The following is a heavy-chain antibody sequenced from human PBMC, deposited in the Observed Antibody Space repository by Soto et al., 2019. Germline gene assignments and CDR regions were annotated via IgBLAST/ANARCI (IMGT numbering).Heavy chain of an antibody. Sequence: QVQLVQSGAEVKKPGASVKVSCTASGYTFNNYHIHWVRQATGQGLEWMGWMNPNSGDTGYAQKFQGRVTMTRDTPITAAFRALSGLSSEDPAVYYCARGGGGRWYSGDYWGQGTLVTVSS. V-gene: IGHV1-8*01. CDR3: ARGGGGRWYSGDY. J-gene: IGHJ4*02. CDR1: GYTFNNYH. D-gene: IGHD6-13*01. CDR2: MNPNSGDT.